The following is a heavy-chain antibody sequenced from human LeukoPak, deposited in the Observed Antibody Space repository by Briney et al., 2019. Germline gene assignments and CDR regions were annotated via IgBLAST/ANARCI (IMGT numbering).Heavy chain of an antibody. CDR3: ARDASLAGDRVEY. J-gene: IGHJ4*02. Sequence: PGGSLRLSCAASGFTFSSYSMNWVRQVPGKGLEWVSFISSTGSAIFYADSVKGRFTISRDNAKNSVYLQMDSLRAEDTGVYYCARDASLAGDRVEYWGQGTLVTVSS. CDR1: GFTFSSYS. D-gene: IGHD3-16*01. V-gene: IGHV3-48*04. CDR2: ISSTGSAI.